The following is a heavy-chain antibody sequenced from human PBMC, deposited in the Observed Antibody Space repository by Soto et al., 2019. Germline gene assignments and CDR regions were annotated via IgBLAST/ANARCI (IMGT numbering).Heavy chain of an antibody. CDR2: ISPHNDRT. Sequence: QVQLVQSGADVKKPGASVKVSCKASGYNFTSYGISWVRQAPGLGLEWMGWISPHNDRTKYARRFQDRVTMTTETPTSTVYIELGSLRSDDTAVYYCARDLYYSSGRYFDHDAFDIWGQWTVVTVSS. V-gene: IGHV1-18*01. J-gene: IGHJ3*02. CDR1: GYNFTSYG. CDR3: ARDLYYSSGRYFDHDAFDI. D-gene: IGHD6-19*01.